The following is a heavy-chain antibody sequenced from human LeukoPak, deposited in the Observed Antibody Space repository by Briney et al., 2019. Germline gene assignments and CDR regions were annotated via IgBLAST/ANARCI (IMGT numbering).Heavy chain of an antibody. Sequence: ASVKVSCKASGYTFTNYDINWVRQAAGQGLQWMGWMNPNSGNTGYPQRFQGRVTMTRDTSINTAYMELSSLRSEDTAVYYCVRRQSGFKFDPWGQGTLVTVSS. D-gene: IGHD5-12*01. CDR3: VRRQSGFKFDP. V-gene: IGHV1-8*01. CDR1: GYTFTNYD. CDR2: MNPNSGNT. J-gene: IGHJ5*02.